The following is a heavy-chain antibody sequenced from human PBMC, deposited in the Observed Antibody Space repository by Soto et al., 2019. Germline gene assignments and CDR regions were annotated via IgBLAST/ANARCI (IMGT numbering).Heavy chain of an antibody. Sequence: EVLLLESGGGLVQPGGSLRLSCAVSGFTFSNYAMTWVRQAPGKGLEWVSLMTGNGGRTLYADSVKGRFTISRDTFKNTLHLQMNSLRVEDTALYFCTKGAWLDYWGQGTLVTVSS. CDR2: MTGNGGRT. CDR3: TKGAWLDY. CDR1: GFTFSNYA. J-gene: IGHJ4*02. D-gene: IGHD5-12*01. V-gene: IGHV3-23*01.